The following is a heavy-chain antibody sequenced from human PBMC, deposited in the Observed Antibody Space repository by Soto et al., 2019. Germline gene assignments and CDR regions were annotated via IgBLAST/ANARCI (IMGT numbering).Heavy chain of an antibody. Sequence: QVQLVESGGGLVPPGGSLRLSCAGSRFTFGDSYMSWIRQAPGKGLEWLSYISPGSRYPAYADSVKGRFTISRDNARRSLFLQMTSLTAEDTAMYYCVRGGGGGLFDPWGQGTMVTVSS. J-gene: IGHJ5*02. CDR3: VRGGGGGLFDP. D-gene: IGHD2-15*01. V-gene: IGHV3-11*06. CDR1: RFTFGDSY. CDR2: ISPGSRYP.